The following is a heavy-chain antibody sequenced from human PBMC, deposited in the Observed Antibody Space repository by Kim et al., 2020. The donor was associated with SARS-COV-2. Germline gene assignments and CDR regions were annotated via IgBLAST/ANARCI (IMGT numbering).Heavy chain of an antibody. V-gene: IGHV4-34*01. CDR1: GGSFSGYY. CDR2: INHSGST. J-gene: IGHJ6*02. D-gene: IGHD1-26*01. CDR3: ARLGRTRGMDV. Sequence: SETLSLTCAVYGGSFSGYYFSWIRQPPGKGLEWIGEINHSGSTNYNPSLKSRVTISVDTSKNQFSLKLSSVTAADTAVYYCARLGRTRGMDVWGQGTTVT.